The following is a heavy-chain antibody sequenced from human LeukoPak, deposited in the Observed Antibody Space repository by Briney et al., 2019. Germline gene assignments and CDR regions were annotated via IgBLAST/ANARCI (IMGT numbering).Heavy chain of an antibody. CDR2: ISYDGSNK. CDR1: GFTFSSYA. CDR3: AKGDTTWELPHDY. V-gene: IGHV3-30*04. D-gene: IGHD1-26*01. Sequence: GGSLRLSCAASGFTFSSYAMHWVRQAPGKGLEWVAVISYDGSNKYYADSVKGRFTTSRDKSKNTLYLQMNSLRAEDTAVYYCAKGDTTWELPHDYWGQGTLVTVSS. J-gene: IGHJ4*02.